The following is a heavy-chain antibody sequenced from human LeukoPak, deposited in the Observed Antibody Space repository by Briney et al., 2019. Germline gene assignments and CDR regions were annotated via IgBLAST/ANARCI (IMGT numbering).Heavy chain of an antibody. Sequence: PGGSLRLSCAASGFTFSDYYMSWIRQAPGKGLEWVSYISSSGSTIYYADSVKGRFTISRDNAKNSLYLQMNSLRADDTAVYYCTYSSSSYAFDIWGQGTMVTVSS. J-gene: IGHJ3*02. D-gene: IGHD6-6*01. V-gene: IGHV3-11*04. CDR1: GFTFSDYY. CDR2: ISSSGSTI. CDR3: TYSSSSYAFDI.